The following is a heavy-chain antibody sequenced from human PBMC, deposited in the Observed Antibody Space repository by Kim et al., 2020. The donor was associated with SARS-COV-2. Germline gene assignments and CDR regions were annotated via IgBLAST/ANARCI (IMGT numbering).Heavy chain of an antibody. V-gene: IGHV1-3*01. CDR2: LNADNGNT. Sequence: ASVKVSCKASGYTFTTYAIRWVRQAPGQRLEWMGWLNADNGNTNYAQNLKGRVTITRDTPASTAYMELRSLRSEEPAGYHCARSRGPAVGAANYSMDVWG. J-gene: IGHJ6*03. CDR3: ARSRGPAVGAANYSMDV. D-gene: IGHD2-15*01. CDR1: GYTFTTYA.